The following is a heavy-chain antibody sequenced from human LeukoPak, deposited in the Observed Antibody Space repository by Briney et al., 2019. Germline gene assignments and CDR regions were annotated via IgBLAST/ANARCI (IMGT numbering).Heavy chain of an antibody. Sequence: SETLSLTCAVYGGSFRGFYWSWIRQPPGKGLEWIGEINHSGSTNYNPSLKSRVTISVDTSKNQFSLKLSSVTAADTAVYYCAPGRFLEWLSPWGQGTLVTVSS. D-gene: IGHD3-3*01. J-gene: IGHJ1*01. CDR1: GGSFRGFY. V-gene: IGHV4-34*01. CDR2: INHSGST. CDR3: APGRFLEWLSP.